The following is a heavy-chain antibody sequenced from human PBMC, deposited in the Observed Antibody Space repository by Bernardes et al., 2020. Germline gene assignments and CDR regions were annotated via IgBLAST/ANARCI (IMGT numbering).Heavy chain of an antibody. CDR3: ARDPYYYGSGSYPLFDY. CDR1: GFTFSSSS. CDR2: LSSSSSTI. D-gene: IGHD3-10*01. J-gene: IGHJ4*02. Sequence: VGALFLSRAASGFTFSSSSMNWVRQAPGPGLEWVSYLSSSSSTIYYADSVKGRFTISRDNAKNSLYLQMNSLRAEDTAVYYCARDPYYYGSGSYPLFDYWGQGTLVTGSA. V-gene: IGHV3-48*01.